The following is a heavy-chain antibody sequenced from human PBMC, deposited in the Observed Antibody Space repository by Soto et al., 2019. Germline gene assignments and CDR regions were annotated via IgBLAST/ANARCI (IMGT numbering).Heavy chain of an antibody. CDR2: ISSSGNSI. Sequence: PGGSLRLSCAASGFTFSDYYMTWIRQAPGKGLEWVSYISSSGNSIYYADSVRGRFTVSRDNAKNSLFLQMNSLRAEDTAVYYCAGDEEDIVVVVAATGDAFDIWGQGTMVTGSS. CDR3: AGDEEDIVVVVAATGDAFDI. D-gene: IGHD2-15*01. V-gene: IGHV3-11*04. J-gene: IGHJ3*02. CDR1: GFTFSDYY.